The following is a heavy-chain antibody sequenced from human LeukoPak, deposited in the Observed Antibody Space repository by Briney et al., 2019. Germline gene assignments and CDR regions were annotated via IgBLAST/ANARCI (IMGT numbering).Heavy chain of an antibody. CDR1: ASTSSSFG. CDR3: ASGAIGSEYYFDY. Sequence: GGSQRPSCPPTASTSSSFGMHWVRQPQGRGLEWEAVIWYDGSNKYYADSVKGRFTISRDNSKNTLYLQMNSLRAEDTAVYYCASGAIGSEYYFDYWGQGTLVTVSS. D-gene: IGHD1-26*01. CDR2: IWYDGSNK. V-gene: IGHV3-33*01. J-gene: IGHJ4*02.